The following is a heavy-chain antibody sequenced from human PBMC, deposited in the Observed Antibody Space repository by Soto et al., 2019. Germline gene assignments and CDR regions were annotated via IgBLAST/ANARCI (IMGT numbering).Heavy chain of an antibody. Sequence: SETLSLTCAVYGGPFSGYYWSWIRQPPGKWLEWIGEINHSGSTNYNPSLKSRVTISVDTSKNQFSLKLSSVTAADTAVYYCARGPSRSYAFDIWGQGXMVT. CDR3: ARGPSRSYAFDI. J-gene: IGHJ3*02. V-gene: IGHV4-34*01. CDR1: GGPFSGYY. CDR2: INHSGST. D-gene: IGHD3-16*02.